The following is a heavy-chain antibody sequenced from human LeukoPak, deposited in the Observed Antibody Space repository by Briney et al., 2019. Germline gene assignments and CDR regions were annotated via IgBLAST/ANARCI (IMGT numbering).Heavy chain of an antibody. CDR2: IYHSGST. J-gene: IGHJ1*01. Sequence: NPGGSLRLSCAASGFTFSSYWMSWVRQAPGKGLEWIGNIYHSGSTNYSPSLNSRVTISVDTSKNQFSLKLNSVTAADTAVYYCTRSPGYYDGSDYYDEYFQDWGQGTLVTVSS. D-gene: IGHD3-22*01. V-gene: IGHV4-4*02. CDR1: GFTFSSYW. CDR3: TRSPGYYDGSDYYDEYFQD.